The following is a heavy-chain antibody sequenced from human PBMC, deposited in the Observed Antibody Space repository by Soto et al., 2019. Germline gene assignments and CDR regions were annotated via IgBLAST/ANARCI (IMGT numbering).Heavy chain of an antibody. Sequence: QVQLVQSGAEVKKPGASVKVSCKASGYTFTSYGISWVRQAPGQGLEWMGWISAYNGNTNYAQKLQGRGTMTSDTSTSTADMEVRSLRSDDTAVYYCARDPEPWAPIGRNWFDPWGQGTLVTVSS. D-gene: IGHD1-26*01. CDR3: ARDPEPWAPIGRNWFDP. CDR2: ISAYNGNT. V-gene: IGHV1-18*01. J-gene: IGHJ5*02. CDR1: GYTFTSYG.